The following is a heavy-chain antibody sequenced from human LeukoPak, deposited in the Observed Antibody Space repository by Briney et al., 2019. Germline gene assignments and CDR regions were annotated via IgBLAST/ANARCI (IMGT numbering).Heavy chain of an antibody. Sequence: SVKVSCKASGGTFSSYAISWVRQAPEQGLEWMGRIIPIFGTANYAQKFQGRVTITTDESTSTAYMELSSLRSEDTAVYYCAREWVRGYYDSSGYSWGQGTLVTVSS. CDR3: AREWVRGYYDSSGYS. CDR2: IIPIFGTA. V-gene: IGHV1-69*05. D-gene: IGHD3-22*01. J-gene: IGHJ4*02. CDR1: GGTFSSYA.